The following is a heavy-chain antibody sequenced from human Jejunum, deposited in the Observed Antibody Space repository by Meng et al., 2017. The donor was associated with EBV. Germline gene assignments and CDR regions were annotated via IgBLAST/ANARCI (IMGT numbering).Heavy chain of an antibody. CDR3: AHSPMRTSSSGYPRGFDY. CDR2: IYWDDDK. J-gene: IGHJ4*02. D-gene: IGHD5-12*01. V-gene: IGHV2-5*02. Sequence: ITLKESGPTCGKPPQTPPRTCTFLGFSLTPRGVGVGWIRQPPGKAPEWLALIYWDDDKRYSPSLKSRLTITKDTSKNQVVLTMTNMDPVDTGTYFCAHSPMRTSSSGYPRGFDYWGQGTLVTISS. CDR1: GFSLTPRGVG.